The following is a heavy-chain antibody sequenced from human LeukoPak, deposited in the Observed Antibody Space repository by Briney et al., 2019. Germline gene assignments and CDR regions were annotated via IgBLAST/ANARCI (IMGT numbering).Heavy chain of an antibody. J-gene: IGHJ3*02. CDR2: ISSSGSTI. CDR1: GFTFSDYY. V-gene: IGHV3-11*01. Sequence: GGSLRLSCAASGFTFSDYYMSWIRQAPGKGLEWVSYISSSGSTIYYADSVKGRFTTSRDNAKNSLYLQMNSLRAEDTAVYYCARDTRYCSSTSCPVDAFDIWGQGTMVTVSS. CDR3: ARDTRYCSSTSCPVDAFDI. D-gene: IGHD2-2*01.